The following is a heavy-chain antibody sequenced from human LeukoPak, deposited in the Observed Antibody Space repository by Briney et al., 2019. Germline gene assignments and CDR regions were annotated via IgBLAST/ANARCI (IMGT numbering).Heavy chain of an antibody. D-gene: IGHD2-21*01. CDR2: LNPNSGNT. J-gene: IGHJ4*02. CDR1: GYTFTTYD. CDR3: ARVAGNCGGDCYRLVY. V-gene: IGHV1-8*01. Sequence: GASVKLSCKASGYTFTTYDINWVRQPTGQGLGLMAWLNPNSGNTGYAQKFQGRVTMTRNTSISTDYMELSSLRSEDTAVYYCARVAGNCGGDCYRLVYWGQGTLVTVAS.